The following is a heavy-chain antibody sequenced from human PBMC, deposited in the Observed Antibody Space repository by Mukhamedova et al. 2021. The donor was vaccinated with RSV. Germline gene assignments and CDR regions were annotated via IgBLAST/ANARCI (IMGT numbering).Heavy chain of an antibody. CDR2: IYYSGST. CDR3: ARIDGPEGVTTFDS. Sequence: QPPGKGLEWVGYIYYSGSTNYNPSLKSRVTISVDTSENQFSLKLSSVTAVDTAVYYCARIDGPEGVTTFDSWGQGTLVTVSS. D-gene: IGHD4-17*01. J-gene: IGHJ4*02. V-gene: IGHV4-59*01.